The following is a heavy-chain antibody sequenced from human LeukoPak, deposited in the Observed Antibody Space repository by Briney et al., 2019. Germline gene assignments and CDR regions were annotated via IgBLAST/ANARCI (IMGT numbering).Heavy chain of an antibody. CDR1: GGSFSGYY. CDR3: ARDNSRGDSGYAFDY. CDR2: INHSGST. V-gene: IGHV4-34*01. D-gene: IGHD5-12*01. Sequence: SETLSLTCAVYGGSFSGYYWSWIRQPPGKGLEWIGEINHSGSTNYNPSLKSRVTMSVDTSKNQFSLKLSSVTAADTAVYYCARDNSRGDSGYAFDYWGQGTLVTVSS. J-gene: IGHJ4*02.